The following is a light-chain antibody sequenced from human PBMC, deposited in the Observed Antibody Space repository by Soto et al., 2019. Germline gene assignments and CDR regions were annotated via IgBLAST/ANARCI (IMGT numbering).Light chain of an antibody. CDR3: QQGGNWPLT. J-gene: IGKJ5*01. V-gene: IGKV3-20*01. CDR1: QSVTNSD. CDR2: GAS. Sequence: EIVLTQSPGTLSLSPGERATLSCRASQSVTNSDLAWYQQKPGQAPRLLIYGASSRATGIPDRFSGSGSGTDFTLTITRLEPEDFAVYICQQGGNWPLTFGQGTRLEIK.